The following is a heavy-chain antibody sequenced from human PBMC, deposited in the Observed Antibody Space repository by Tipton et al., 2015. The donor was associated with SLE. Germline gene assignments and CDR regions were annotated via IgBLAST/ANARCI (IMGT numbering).Heavy chain of an antibody. CDR1: GGTFSSYT. V-gene: IGHV1-69*05. J-gene: IGHJ6*03. Sequence: QSGPEVKKPGSSVKVSCKASGGTFSSYTISWVRQAPGQGLEWMGGIIPIFGTANYAQKFQGRVTITTDESTSTAYMELSSLRSGDTAVYYCARDSVSRGWYPYYYYMDVWGKGTTVTVSS. D-gene: IGHD6-19*01. CDR2: IIPIFGTA. CDR3: ARDSVSRGWYPYYYYMDV.